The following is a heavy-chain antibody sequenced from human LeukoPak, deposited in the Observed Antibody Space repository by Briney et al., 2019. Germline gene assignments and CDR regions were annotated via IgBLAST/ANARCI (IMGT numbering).Heavy chain of an antibody. J-gene: IGHJ4*02. CDR3: ARGDSSGWSYFDY. V-gene: IGHV3-48*03. D-gene: IGHD6-19*01. Sequence: PGGSLRLSCAASGFTFSSYDMNWVRQAPGKGLELISHISISGSNIYYADSVKGRFTISRDNAKNSLYLQLNSLRAEDTAVYYCARGDSSGWSYFDYWGQGTLVTVSS. CDR1: GFTFSSYD. CDR2: ISISGSNI.